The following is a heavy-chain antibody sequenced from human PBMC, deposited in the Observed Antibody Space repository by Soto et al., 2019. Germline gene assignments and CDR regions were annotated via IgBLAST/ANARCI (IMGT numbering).Heavy chain of an antibody. V-gene: IGHV4-4*02. CDR1: VPPSGIVHW. Sequence: QVLLQESGPGLVKLRGPCSSPSVVFVPPSGIVHWWFGLPRPQGRGLEWIGEVYHSGSANYNPSLKSRVTMSVDKSKNQFSLTLSSVTAADTALYYCARIAVVPAALDPWGQGTLVTVSS. CDR2: VYHSGSA. J-gene: IGHJ5*02. CDR3: ARIAVVPAALDP. D-gene: IGHD2-2*01.